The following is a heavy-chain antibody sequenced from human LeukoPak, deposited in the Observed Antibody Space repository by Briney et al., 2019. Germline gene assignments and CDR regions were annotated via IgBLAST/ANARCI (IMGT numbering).Heavy chain of an antibody. CDR3: ARDRYYYDSSGYYYFDY. Sequence: SETLSLTCIVSGGSIRSYYWSWIRQPAGKGLEWIGRIYTSGSSDYNPSLKSRVTMSVDTSRNQFSLKLSSVTAADTAVYYCARDRYYYDSSGYYYFDYWGQGTLVTVSS. CDR1: GGSIRSYY. CDR2: IYTSGSS. V-gene: IGHV4-4*07. J-gene: IGHJ4*02. D-gene: IGHD3-22*01.